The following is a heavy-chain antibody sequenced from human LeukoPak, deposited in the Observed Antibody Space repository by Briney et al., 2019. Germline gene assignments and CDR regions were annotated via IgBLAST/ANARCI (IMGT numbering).Heavy chain of an antibody. V-gene: IGHV3-74*01. Sequence: GGSLRLSCAASGFTFSGYWMHWVRQAPGKGLVWVSRINSDGSITSYADSVKGRFTISRDNAKNTLYLQMNSLRAEDTAVYYCAREPVVTKACDIWGRGTMVTVSS. CDR1: GFTFSGYW. D-gene: IGHD4-23*01. J-gene: IGHJ3*02. CDR2: INSDGSIT. CDR3: AREPVVTKACDI.